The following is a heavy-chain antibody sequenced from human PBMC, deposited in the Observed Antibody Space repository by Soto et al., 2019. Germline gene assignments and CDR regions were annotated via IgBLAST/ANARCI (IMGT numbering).Heavy chain of an antibody. V-gene: IGHV4-39*01. CDR2: MYHSGNT. J-gene: IGHJ4*02. D-gene: IGHD3-9*01. Sequence: SETLSLTSTVSGGSIISSNHYWAWIRQPPGEGLEWIGSMYHSGNTYYNPSLNSRVTISVDTSKNQFSLKLSSVTATDTALYFCASHYFDSWTGHHTGVFYFDFWGQGALVTVS. CDR3: ASHYFDSWTGHHTGVFYFDF. CDR1: GGSIISSNHY.